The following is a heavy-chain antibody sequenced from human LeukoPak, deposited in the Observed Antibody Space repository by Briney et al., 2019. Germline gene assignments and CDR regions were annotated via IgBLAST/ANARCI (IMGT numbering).Heavy chain of an antibody. CDR3: AREKVKTAMVTSPRKYYYYMDV. Sequence: SETLSLTCAVYGGSFSGYYGSWIRQPPGKGLEWIGEINYSGSTNYNPSLKSRVTISVDTSKNQFSLKLSSVTAADTAVYYCAREKVKTAMVTSPRKYYYYMDVWGKGTTVTVSS. J-gene: IGHJ6*03. CDR1: GGSFSGYY. V-gene: IGHV4-34*01. D-gene: IGHD5-18*01. CDR2: INYSGST.